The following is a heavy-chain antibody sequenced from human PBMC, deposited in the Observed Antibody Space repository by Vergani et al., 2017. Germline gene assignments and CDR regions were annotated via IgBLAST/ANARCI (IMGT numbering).Heavy chain of an antibody. CDR2: IIPIFGTA. D-gene: IGHD3-9*01. Sequence: QVQLVQSGAEVKKPGSSVKVSCKTSGGTFKSNTFSWVRQAPGQGLEWMGGIIPIFGTANYAQKFQGRVTITADESTSTAYMELSSLRSEDTAVYYCARGNYDILTGYYYYYGMDVWGQGTTVTVSS. V-gene: IGHV1-69*01. CDR3: ARGNYDILTGYYYYYGMDV. J-gene: IGHJ6*02. CDR1: GGTFKSNT.